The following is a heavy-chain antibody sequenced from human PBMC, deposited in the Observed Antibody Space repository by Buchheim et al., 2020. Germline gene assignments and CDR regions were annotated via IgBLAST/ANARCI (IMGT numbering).Heavy chain of an antibody. CDR3: AREGAVPDDPYFDY. J-gene: IGHJ4*02. D-gene: IGHD2-2*01. CDR1: GFTFSSYA. CDR2: ISYDGSNK. Sequence: QVQLVESGGGVVQPGRSLRLSCAASGFTFSSYAMHWVRQAPGKGLEWVAVISYDGSNKYYADSVKGRFTISRDNSKNTLYLQMNSLRAEDTAVYYRAREGAVPDDPYFDYWGQGTL. V-gene: IGHV3-30*04.